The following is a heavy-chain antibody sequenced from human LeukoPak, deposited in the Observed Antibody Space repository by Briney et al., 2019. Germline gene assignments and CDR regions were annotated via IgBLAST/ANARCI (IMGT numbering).Heavy chain of an antibody. J-gene: IGHJ4*02. CDR3: ARTEYCGGDCLRGYFDY. V-gene: IGHV3-30*04. CDR2: ISYDGSNK. D-gene: IGHD2-21*02. Sequence: GGSLRLSCTGPGFIFGDFAMHWVRQAPGKGLEWVAVISYDGSNKYYADSVKGRFTISRDNSKNTLYLQMNSLRAEDTAVYYCARTEYCGGDCLRGYFDYWGQGTLVTVSS. CDR1: GFIFGDFA.